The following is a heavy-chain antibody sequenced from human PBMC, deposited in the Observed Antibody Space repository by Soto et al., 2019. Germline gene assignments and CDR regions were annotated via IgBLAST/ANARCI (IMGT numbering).Heavy chain of an antibody. Sequence: ASVKVSCKVSGYTLTELSMHWVRQAPGKGLEWMGGFDPEDGETIYAQKFQGRVTMTEDTSTDTAYMELSSLRSEDTAVYYCATSFLEWLLSYPYGMDVWGQGTTVTVSS. J-gene: IGHJ6*02. CDR2: FDPEDGET. CDR3: ATSFLEWLLSYPYGMDV. D-gene: IGHD3-3*02. CDR1: GYTLTELS. V-gene: IGHV1-24*01.